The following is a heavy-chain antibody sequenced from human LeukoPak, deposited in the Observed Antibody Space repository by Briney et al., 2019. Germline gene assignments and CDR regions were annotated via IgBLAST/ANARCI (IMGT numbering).Heavy chain of an antibody. J-gene: IGHJ4*02. Sequence: SETLSLTCTVSGGSISSYYWSWIRQPPGKGLEWIGYIYYSGSTNYNPSLKSRVTISVDTSKNQFSLKLSSVTAADTAVYYCARSQTAMVTFDYWGQGTLVTVSS. V-gene: IGHV4-59*08. D-gene: IGHD5-18*01. CDR3: ARSQTAMVTFDY. CDR1: GGSISSYY. CDR2: IYYSGST.